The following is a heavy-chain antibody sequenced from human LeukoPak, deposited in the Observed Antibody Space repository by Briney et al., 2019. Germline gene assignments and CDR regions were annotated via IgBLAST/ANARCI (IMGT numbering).Heavy chain of an antibody. J-gene: IGHJ4*02. CDR1: GGSFGAHY. V-gene: IGHV4-34*01. D-gene: IGHD1-26*01. Sequence: SETLSLTCAVYGGSFGAHYWSWIRQPPGKGLEWIGEMNHSGSTNSNPSLKSRATISVDTSKNQFSLKLNSVTAADTAVYYCAREASGSPDYFDSWGQGTLVTVSS. CDR3: AREASGSPDYFDS. CDR2: MNHSGST.